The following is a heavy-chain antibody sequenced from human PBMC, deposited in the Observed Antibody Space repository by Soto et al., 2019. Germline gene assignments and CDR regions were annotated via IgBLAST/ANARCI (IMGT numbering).Heavy chain of an antibody. J-gene: IGHJ5*01. Sequence: PSETLSLTRTVSGGSISSYYWSWIRQPPGKGLEWIGYIYYTGTTTYNPSIKSRVTISVDSSKNQFSLNLTSVSAADTAVYYCARLGGFYQSLDSWGQGTLVTVSS. V-gene: IGHV4-59*08. CDR1: GGSISSYY. D-gene: IGHD3-22*01. CDR2: IYYTGTT. CDR3: ARLGGFYQSLDS.